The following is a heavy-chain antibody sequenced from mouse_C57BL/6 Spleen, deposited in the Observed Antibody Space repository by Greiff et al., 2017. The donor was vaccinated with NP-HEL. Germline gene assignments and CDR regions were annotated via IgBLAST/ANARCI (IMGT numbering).Heavy chain of an antibody. CDR1: GFTFSDYG. Sequence: DVKLVESGGGLVKPGGSLKLSCAASGFTFSDYGMHWVRQAPEKGLEWVAYISSGSSTIYYAATVKGRFTISRGNAKNTLFRQMTSLRSEDTAMYYCASTVVALYAMDYWGQGTSVTVSS. CDR3: ASTVVALYAMDY. D-gene: IGHD1-1*01. J-gene: IGHJ4*01. V-gene: IGHV5-17*01. CDR2: ISSGSSTI.